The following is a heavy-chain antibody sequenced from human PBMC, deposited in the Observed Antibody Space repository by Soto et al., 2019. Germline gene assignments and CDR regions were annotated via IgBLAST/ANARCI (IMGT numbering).Heavy chain of an antibody. V-gene: IGHV4-34*01. Sequence: KPSETLSLTCAVYGGSFSGYYWSWIRQPPGKGLEWIGEINHSGSTKYNPSLKSRVTISVDTSKNQFSLKLSSVTAADTAVYYCARGAKYYDFWSGYSRYYYYYYGMDVWGQGTTVTVS. CDR2: INHSGST. CDR3: ARGAKYYDFWSGYSRYYYYYYGMDV. D-gene: IGHD3-3*01. CDR1: GGSFSGYY. J-gene: IGHJ6*02.